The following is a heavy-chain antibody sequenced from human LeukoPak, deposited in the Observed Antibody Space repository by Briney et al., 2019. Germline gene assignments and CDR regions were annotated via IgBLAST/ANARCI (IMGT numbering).Heavy chain of an antibody. CDR2: MYYSGST. Sequence: PSETLSLTCTVSGGSISSSSYYWGWIRQPPGKGLEWIVSMYYSGSTYYNPALKSRVTISEDTSKNQFSLNLSSVTAADTPVYYCARHSYYYDSTGYYLDYWGQGTLVTVSS. V-gene: IGHV4-39*01. D-gene: IGHD3-22*01. CDR1: GGSISSSSYY. J-gene: IGHJ4*02. CDR3: ARHSYYYDSTGYYLDY.